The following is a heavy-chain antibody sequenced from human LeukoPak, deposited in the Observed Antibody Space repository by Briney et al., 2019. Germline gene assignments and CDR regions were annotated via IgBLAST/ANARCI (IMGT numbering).Heavy chain of an antibody. CDR1: GFTLSDHY. D-gene: IGHD2-15*01. CDR3: VIDGGGMYCSGGSCYEY. CDR2: ICGVSSFT. V-gene: IGHV3-11*05. J-gene: IGHJ4*02. Sequence: GGSLRLSCAASGFTLSDHYMGWIRQAPGKGLEWLSYICGVSSFTAYADSVKGRFSMSRDNAKISLYLQMNSLSGEDTALYDCVIDGGGMYCSGGSCYEYWGQGTLVTVSS.